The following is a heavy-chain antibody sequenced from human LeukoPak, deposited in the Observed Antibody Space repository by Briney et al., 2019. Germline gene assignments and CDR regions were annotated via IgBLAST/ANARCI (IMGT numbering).Heavy chain of an antibody. CDR3: ARDRGLDV. J-gene: IGHJ6*02. D-gene: IGHD3-10*01. CDR2: IYTSGST. Sequence: PSQTLSLTCTVSGGSISSGSYYWSWIRQPAGKELEWIGRIYTSGSTNYNPSLKGRVTISVDTSKNQFSLKLSSVTAADTAVYYCARDRGLDVWGQGTTVTVSS. CDR1: GGSISSGSYY. V-gene: IGHV4-61*02.